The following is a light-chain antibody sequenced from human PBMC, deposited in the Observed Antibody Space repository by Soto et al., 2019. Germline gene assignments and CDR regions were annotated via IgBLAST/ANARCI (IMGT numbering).Light chain of an antibody. V-gene: IGKV1-39*01. J-gene: IGKJ4*01. CDR3: QQTYNLPPT. CDR1: QTISTF. CDR2: SIS. Sequence: DIQLTQSPSSLSASVGDRVSITCRTSQTISTFLNWYHHRPGQAPKLLIYSISNLQSGVPSRFSGGGAGTEFTINISSLQPEDFGSYSCQQTYNLPPTFGGGTRVQIK.